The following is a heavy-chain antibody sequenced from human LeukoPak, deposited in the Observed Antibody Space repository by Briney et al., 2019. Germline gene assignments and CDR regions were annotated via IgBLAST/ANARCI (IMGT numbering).Heavy chain of an antibody. CDR3: ARDLDPYCGGGSCYSVFGY. J-gene: IGHJ4*02. Sequence: GGSLRLSCAASGFTFSSYGMHWVRQAPGKGLEWVAVIWYDGSNKYYADSVKGRFTISRDNSKNTLYLQMNSLRAEDTAVYYCARDLDPYCGGGSCYSVFGYWGQGTLVTVSS. CDR1: GFTFSSYG. V-gene: IGHV3-33*08. CDR2: IWYDGSNK. D-gene: IGHD2-15*01.